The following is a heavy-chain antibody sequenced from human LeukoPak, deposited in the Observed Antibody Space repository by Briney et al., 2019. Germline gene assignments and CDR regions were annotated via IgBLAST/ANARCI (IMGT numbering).Heavy chain of an antibody. J-gene: IGHJ4*02. CDR3: ARDTAMVEYYFDY. CDR1: GGSISSYY. D-gene: IGHD5-18*01. V-gene: IGHV4-59*06. Sequence: SETLSLTCTVSGGSISSYYWSWIRQHPGKGLEWIGYIYYSGSTYYNPSLKSRVTISVDTSKNQFSLKLSSVTAADTAVYYCARDTAMVEYYFDYWGQGTLVTVSS. CDR2: IYYSGST.